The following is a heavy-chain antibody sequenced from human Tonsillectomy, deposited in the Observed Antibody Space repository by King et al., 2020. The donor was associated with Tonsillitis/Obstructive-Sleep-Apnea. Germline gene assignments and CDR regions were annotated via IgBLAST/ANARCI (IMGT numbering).Heavy chain of an antibody. CDR3: VRKGQTTVTYDY. Sequence: VQLVESGGGLVQPGGSLRLSCSASGFTFSSYAMHWVRQAPGKGLEYVAAISSNGGSTYYADSVKGRFTISRDNSKNTLYLQMSSLRTEDTAVYYCVRKGQTTVTYDYWGQGTLVTVSS. CDR1: GFTFSSYA. J-gene: IGHJ4*02. D-gene: IGHD4-17*01. V-gene: IGHV3-64D*06. CDR2: ISSNGGST.